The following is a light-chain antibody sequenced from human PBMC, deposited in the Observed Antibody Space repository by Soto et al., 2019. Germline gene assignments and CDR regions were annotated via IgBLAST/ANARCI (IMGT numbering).Light chain of an antibody. Sequence: DIQMTQSPSTLSRSVGDRVTITCRASQTISSWLAWYQQKQGKAPKLLICKASTFKGGVPSRVIDGGSGTEFTLTISILQPDQLATYYCQHHQRYSEAFGKGTNVELK. CDR1: QTISSW. J-gene: IGKJ1*01. V-gene: IGKV1-5*03. CDR3: QHHQRYSEA. CDR2: KAS.